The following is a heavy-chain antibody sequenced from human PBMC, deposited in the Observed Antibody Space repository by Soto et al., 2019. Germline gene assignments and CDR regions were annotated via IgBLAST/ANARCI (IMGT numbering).Heavy chain of an antibody. CDR3: AKDAYTSGWYISYFFDS. V-gene: IGHV3-23*04. D-gene: IGHD6-19*01. J-gene: IGHJ4*02. CDR1: GFRFSSYA. CDR2: ISGSGDGK. Sequence: EEQLVESGGGLVQPGGSLRLSCAASGFRFSSYAMSWVRQAPGKGLEWVAVISGSGDGKYYADSVKGRFTISRDNSKNTLYLQMDSLRAEDTAVYYCAKDAYTSGWYISYFFDSWGQGTLVTVSS.